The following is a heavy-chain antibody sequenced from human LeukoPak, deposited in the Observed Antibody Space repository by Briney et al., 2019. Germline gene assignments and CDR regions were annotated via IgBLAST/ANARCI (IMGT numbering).Heavy chain of an antibody. V-gene: IGHV3-21*01. Sequence: RTGGSLRLSCAASGFTFSNYWMHWIRQVPGKGLEWVSSISSSSSYIYYADSVKGRFTISRDNAKNSLYLQMNSLRAEDTAVYYCARDTVVTLGYWGQGTLVTVSS. J-gene: IGHJ4*02. D-gene: IGHD4-23*01. CDR2: ISSSSSYI. CDR3: ARDTVVTLGY. CDR1: GFTFSNYW.